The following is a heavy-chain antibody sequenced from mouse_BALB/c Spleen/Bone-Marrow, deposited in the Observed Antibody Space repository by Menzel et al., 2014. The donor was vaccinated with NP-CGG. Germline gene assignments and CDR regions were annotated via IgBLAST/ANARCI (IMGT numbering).Heavy chain of an antibody. V-gene: IGHV1-39*01. J-gene: IGHJ3*01. Sequence: EVQGVESGPELEKPGASMKISCKASGYSFTGYNMNWVKQNNGKSLEWIGNIDPYYGGISYNQKFKGKATLTVDKSSNTAYMQLKSLTSEDSAIYYCAISIEYRPLVYWGQGTLVTVSA. CDR1: GYSFTGYN. CDR2: IDPYYGGI. CDR3: AISIEYRPLVY. D-gene: IGHD2-14*01.